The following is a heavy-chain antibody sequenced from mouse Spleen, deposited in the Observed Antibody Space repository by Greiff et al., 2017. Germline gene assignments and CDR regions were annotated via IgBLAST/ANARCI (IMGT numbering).Heavy chain of an antibody. Sequence: EVKLMESGGGLVKPGGSLKLSCAASGFTFSSYAMSWVRQTPEKRLEWVATISSGGSYTYYPDSVKGRFTISRDNAKNTLYLQMSSLRSEDTAMYYCARSEYGDYWYFDVWGAGTTVTVSS. CDR3: ARSEYGDYWYFDV. CDR2: ISSGGSYT. V-gene: IGHV5-9-1*01. CDR1: GFTFSSYA. D-gene: IGHD5-1*01. J-gene: IGHJ1*01.